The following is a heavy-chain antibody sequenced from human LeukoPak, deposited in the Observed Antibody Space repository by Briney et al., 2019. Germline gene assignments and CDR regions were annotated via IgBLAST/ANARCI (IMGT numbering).Heavy chain of an antibody. Sequence: GGSLRLSCVAPGFTFTDYFMSWVRQAPGKGLEWVASIKHNGGEKYYVDSVKGRFTISRDNAKNSLYLEMSSLRVEDTAVYYCARGGIAAAGVQFDYWGQGTLVTVSS. V-gene: IGHV3-7*04. D-gene: IGHD6-13*01. CDR1: GFTFTDYF. CDR3: ARGGIAAAGVQFDY. J-gene: IGHJ4*02. CDR2: IKHNGGEK.